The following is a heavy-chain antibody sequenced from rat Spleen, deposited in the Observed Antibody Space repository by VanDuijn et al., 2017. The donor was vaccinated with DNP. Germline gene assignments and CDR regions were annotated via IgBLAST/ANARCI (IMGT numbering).Heavy chain of an antibody. CDR3: TSNPHIRTAAPFDY. CDR2: ISPSGGST. V-gene: IGHV5-19*01. Sequence: EVQVVESGGGLVQPGRSLKLSCAASGFTFSNYGMHWIRQAPTKGLEWVASISPSGGSTYYRDSVKGRFTISRDNAKSTLYLQVNSLRSEDTATYYCTSNPHIRTAAPFDYWGQGVMVTVSS. J-gene: IGHJ2*01. CDR1: GFTFSNYG. D-gene: IGHD3-8*01.